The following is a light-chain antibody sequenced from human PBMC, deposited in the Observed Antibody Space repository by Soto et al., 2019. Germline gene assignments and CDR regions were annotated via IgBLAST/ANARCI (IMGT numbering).Light chain of an antibody. CDR1: QSVSSSY. CDR3: QQYVISRWGT. V-gene: IGKV3-20*01. Sequence: EIVLTQSPGTLSLSPGERATLSCRASQSVSSSYLAWYQQKPGQAPRLLIYGASSRATGITDRLRGSGSGTDFTLTISRLETEEFAGYYCQQYVISRWGTVGHSTMVEI. J-gene: IGKJ1*01. CDR2: GAS.